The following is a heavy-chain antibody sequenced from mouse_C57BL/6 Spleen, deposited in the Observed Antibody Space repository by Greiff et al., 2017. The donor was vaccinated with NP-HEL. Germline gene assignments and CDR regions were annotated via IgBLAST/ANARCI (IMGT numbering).Heavy chain of an antibody. CDR2: IYPGDGDT. CDR3: ARWILLDY. D-gene: IGHD2-3*01. CDR1: GYAFSSYW. J-gene: IGHJ2*01. Sequence: VQLQQSGASVKISCKASGYAFSSYWMNWVKQRPGKGLEWIGQIYPGDGDTNYNGKFKGKATLTADKSSSTAYMQLSSLTSEDSAVYFCARWILLDYWGQGTTLTVSS. V-gene: IGHV1-80*01.